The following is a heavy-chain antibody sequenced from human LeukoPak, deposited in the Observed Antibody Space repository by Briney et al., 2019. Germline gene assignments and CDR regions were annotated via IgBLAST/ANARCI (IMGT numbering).Heavy chain of an antibody. CDR2: IHNDAATT. Sequence: GASPRLSCAASGFGFGAYAMIWVRQAPGKGLEWVSLIHNDAATTYYADSVRGWFTVSRDNSKNTLYLEMNSLRAEDTAVYYCAKGKGGTSFNYCFDYWGQGTPVSVSS. J-gene: IGHJ4*02. CDR1: GFGFGAYA. D-gene: IGHD2/OR15-2a*01. CDR3: AKGKGGTSFNYCFDY. V-gene: IGHV3-23*03.